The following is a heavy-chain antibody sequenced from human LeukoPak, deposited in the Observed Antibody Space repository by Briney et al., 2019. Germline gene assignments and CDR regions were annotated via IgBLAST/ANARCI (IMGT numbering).Heavy chain of an antibody. J-gene: IGHJ4*02. CDR3: AKGPLRGTAAAIDY. Sequence: GGSLRLSCAASGFTFNNYGMHWVRQAPGKGLEWVAVISYDGRNKHYPDSVKGRFTISRDISPDTLWLQMDSLRTEDTAVYYCAKGPLRGTAAAIDYWGQGTLVTVSS. CDR2: ISYDGRNK. CDR1: GFTFNNYG. V-gene: IGHV3-30*18. D-gene: IGHD2-2*01.